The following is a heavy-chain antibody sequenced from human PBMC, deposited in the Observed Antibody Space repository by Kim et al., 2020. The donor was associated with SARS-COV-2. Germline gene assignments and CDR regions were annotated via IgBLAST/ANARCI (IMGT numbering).Heavy chain of an antibody. D-gene: IGHD3-10*01. CDR1: GLTFSSYV. V-gene: IGHV3-30*04. Sequence: VGSLRLSCAASGLTFSSYVMHWVRQAPGKGLAWVAIISNDGKNKYYADSVKGRFTISRDNSKNTLYLQMNSLRVEDTAVYYCARLGYGSGSYYNGRVDYWGQGTLVTVSS. J-gene: IGHJ4*02. CDR3: ARLGYGSGSYYNGRVDY. CDR2: ISNDGKNK.